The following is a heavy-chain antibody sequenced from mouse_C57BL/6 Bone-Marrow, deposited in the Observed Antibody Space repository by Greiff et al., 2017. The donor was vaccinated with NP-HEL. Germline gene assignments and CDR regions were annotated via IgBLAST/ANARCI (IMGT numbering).Heavy chain of an antibody. J-gene: IGHJ2*01. Sequence: EVKLMESGPGLAKPSQTLSLTCSVTGYSITSYYWNWIRKFPGNKLEYMGYISYSGSTYYNPSLKSRISITRDTSKNQYYLQLKSVTTEDTATYYCARSNYYGSRGYWGQGTTLTVSS. CDR2: ISYSGST. V-gene: IGHV3-8*01. D-gene: IGHD1-1*01. CDR3: ARSNYYGSRGY. CDR1: GYSITSYY.